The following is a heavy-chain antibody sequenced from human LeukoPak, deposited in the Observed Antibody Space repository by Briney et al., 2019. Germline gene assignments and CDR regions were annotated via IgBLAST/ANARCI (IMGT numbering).Heavy chain of an antibody. CDR2: INPNSGGT. Sequence: GASVKVSCKASGYTFTGYYMHWVRQAPGQGLEWMGRINPNSGGTNYAQKFQGRVTITRDTSASTVYMELSSLRSEDTAVYYCARSAALSSTSGWYINSWLDPWGQGTLVTVSS. J-gene: IGHJ5*02. CDR1: GYTFTGYY. CDR3: ARSAALSSTSGWYINSWLDP. V-gene: IGHV1-2*06. D-gene: IGHD6-19*01.